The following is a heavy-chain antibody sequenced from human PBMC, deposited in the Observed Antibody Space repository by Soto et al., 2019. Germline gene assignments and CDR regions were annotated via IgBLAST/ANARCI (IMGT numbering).Heavy chain of an antibody. CDR2: IYSGGST. CDR1: GFTVSSNY. Sequence: EVQLVESGGGLVQPGGSLRLSCAASGFTVSSNYMSWVRQAPGKGLEWVSVIYSGGSTYYADSVKGRFTISRDNSKNTLYLQMISLRAEDTAVYYCARGVGDYGDYGYWFDPWGQGTLVTVSS. CDR3: ARGVGDYGDYGYWFDP. J-gene: IGHJ5*02. D-gene: IGHD4-17*01. V-gene: IGHV3-66*01.